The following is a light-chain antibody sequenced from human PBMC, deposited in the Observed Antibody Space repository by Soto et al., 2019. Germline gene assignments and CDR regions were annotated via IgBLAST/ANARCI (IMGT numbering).Light chain of an antibody. CDR3: SSFVAGNNYWV. J-gene: IGLJ3*02. Sequence: QSALTQPPSASGSPGRSVTISCTGTSSDVGGYDYVSWFQQHPGKAPKRIIYEVTKRPSGVPDRFSASKSGNTASLTVSGRQAEDEAEYYCSSFVAGNNYWVFGGGTKVTVL. CDR2: EVT. CDR1: SSDVGGYDY. V-gene: IGLV2-8*01.